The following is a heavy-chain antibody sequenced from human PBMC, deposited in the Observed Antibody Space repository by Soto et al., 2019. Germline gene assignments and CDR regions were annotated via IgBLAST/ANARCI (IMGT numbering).Heavy chain of an antibody. D-gene: IGHD3-22*01. CDR2: IYYSGST. V-gene: IGHV4-59*08. CDR1: GGSISSYY. J-gene: IGHJ4*02. Sequence: PSETLSLTCTVSGGSISSYYWSWIRQPPGKGLEWIGYIYYSGSTNYNPSLKSRVTISVDTSKNQFSLKLSSVTAADTAVYYCARYYYDSSGYKDYFDYWGQGTLVTV. CDR3: ARYYYDSSGYKDYFDY.